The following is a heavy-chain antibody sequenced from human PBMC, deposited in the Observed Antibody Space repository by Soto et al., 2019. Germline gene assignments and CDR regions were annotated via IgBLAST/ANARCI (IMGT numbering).Heavy chain of an antibody. CDR1: GGSISSYY. CDR2: IYTSGST. D-gene: IGHD3-16*02. J-gene: IGHJ5*02. CDR3: AGGWYYDYVWGSYRTNWFDP. Sequence: SETLSLTCTVSGGSISSYYWSWIRQPAGKGLEWIGRIYTSGSTNYNPSLKSRVTMSVDTSKNQFSLKLSSVTAADTAVYYCAGGWYYDYVWGSYRTNWFDPWGQGTLVTVSS. V-gene: IGHV4-4*07.